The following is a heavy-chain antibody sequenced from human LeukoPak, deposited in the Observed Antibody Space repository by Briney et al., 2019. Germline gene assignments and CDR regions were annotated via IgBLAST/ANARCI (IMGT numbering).Heavy chain of an antibody. Sequence: SVKVSCKASGGTFSRYAISWVRQAPGQGLEWMGGIIPMFGIANYAQKFQGRVTITAAESTSTAYMELSSLRSEDTAVYYCARDRPYTGGWRGFDYWGQGTLVTVSS. CDR3: ARDRPYTGGWRGFDY. CDR1: GGTFSRYA. J-gene: IGHJ4*02. CDR2: IIPMFGIA. D-gene: IGHD6-19*01. V-gene: IGHV1-69*01.